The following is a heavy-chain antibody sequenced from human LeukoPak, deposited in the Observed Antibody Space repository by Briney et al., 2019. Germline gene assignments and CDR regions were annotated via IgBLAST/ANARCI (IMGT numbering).Heavy chain of an antibody. CDR3: AKGIRTSCCNDAFDV. J-gene: IGHJ3*01. V-gene: IGHV3-23*01. CDR1: GFTFSTYA. CDR2: IRGDGGNA. D-gene: IGHD2-2*01. Sequence: PGGSPRLSCAASGFTFSTYAMNWVRQAPGKGLEWVSVIRGDGGNAYYADSVKGRFTISRDNSRNTLYLQMNGLRAEDTAVYYCAKGIRTSCCNDAFDVWGQGTMVTASS.